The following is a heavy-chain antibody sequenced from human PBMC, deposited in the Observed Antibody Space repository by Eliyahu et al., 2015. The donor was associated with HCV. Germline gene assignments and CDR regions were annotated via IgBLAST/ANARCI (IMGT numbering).Heavy chain of an antibody. CDR2: IYRTGSP. CDR1: GDSITSLTRSHW. J-gene: IGHJ4*02. V-gene: IGHV4-4*02. Sequence: QVQLQESGPGLVKPSGTLSLSCNVSGDSITSLTRSHWWSWVRQSPGKGLEWIGDIYRTGSPKYNPSLETRAIISLDKSQNQFYLRLTSVTAADSAVYYCARTLRGGWSPLDYWGQGAQVTVSS. CDR3: ARTLRGGWSPLDY.